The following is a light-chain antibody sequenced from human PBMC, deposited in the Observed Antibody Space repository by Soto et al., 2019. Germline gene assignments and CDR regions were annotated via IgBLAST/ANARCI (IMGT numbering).Light chain of an antibody. V-gene: IGKV1-17*01. CDR1: QAIRND. J-gene: IGKJ1*01. CDR3: LQHNSYPRT. Sequence: DIQMTQSPSSLSASVGDRVTITCRASQAIRNDVAWCQQKPGKTPRRLIYAASSLARGVPSRFSGSGSGTEFTLTISSLQPEDSATYYCLQHNSYPRTFGQGTKVEI. CDR2: AAS.